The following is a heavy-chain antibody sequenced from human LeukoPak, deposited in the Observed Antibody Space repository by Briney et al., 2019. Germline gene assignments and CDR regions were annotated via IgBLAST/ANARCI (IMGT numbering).Heavy chain of an antibody. V-gene: IGHV1-8*03. CDR1: GYTFTSYD. CDR3: ARTLPGGVVDY. CDR2: MNPNSANT. D-gene: IGHD1-14*01. Sequence: ASVKVSCKASGYTFTSYDINWVRQATGQGLGWMGWMNPNSANTGYAQKFQGRVTITRDTSKSTAYMELSSLRSGDTAVYYCARTLPGGVVDYWGQGTLVTVSS. J-gene: IGHJ4*02.